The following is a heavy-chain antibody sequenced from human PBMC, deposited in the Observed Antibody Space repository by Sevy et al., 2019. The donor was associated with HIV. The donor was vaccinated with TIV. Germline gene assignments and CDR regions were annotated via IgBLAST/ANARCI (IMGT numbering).Heavy chain of an antibody. CDR3: ARGSRVAVAGDIDY. V-gene: IGHV1-18*01. D-gene: IGHD6-19*01. CDR1: GYTSTSYG. Sequence: ASVKVSCKASGYTSTSYGISWVRPAPRQGLEWMGWISAYNGNTNYAQKLQGRVTMTTDTSTSTAYMELRSLRSDDTAVYYCARGSRVAVAGDIDYWGQGTLVTVSS. CDR2: ISAYNGNT. J-gene: IGHJ4*02.